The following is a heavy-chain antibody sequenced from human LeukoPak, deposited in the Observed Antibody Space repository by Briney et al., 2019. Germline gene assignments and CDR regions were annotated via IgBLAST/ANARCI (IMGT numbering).Heavy chain of an antibody. D-gene: IGHD3-22*01. CDR2: IIPILGIA. Sequence: ASVKVSCKASGYTFTSYGISWVRQAPGQGLEWMGRIIPILGIANYAQKFQGRVTITADKSTSTAYMELSSLRSEDTAVYYCARAPPYYYDSSGYYDDAFDIWGQGTMVTVSS. J-gene: IGHJ3*02. V-gene: IGHV1-69*04. CDR1: GYTFTSYG. CDR3: ARAPPYYYDSSGYYDDAFDI.